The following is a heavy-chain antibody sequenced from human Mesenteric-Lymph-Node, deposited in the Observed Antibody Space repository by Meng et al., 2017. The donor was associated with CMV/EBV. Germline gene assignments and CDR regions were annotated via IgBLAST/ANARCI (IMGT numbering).Heavy chain of an antibody. J-gene: IGHJ5*02. CDR2: IYHSGST. CDR1: GFSVSSTYY. D-gene: IGHD5-18*01. V-gene: IGHV4-38-2*02. CDR3: ARVPYTYGYGWLDP. Sequence: GSLRLSCTVSGFSVSSTYYWGWIRQPPGKGLEWIGSIYHSGSTYYNPSLKSRVTMSVDTSKNQFSLSLTSVTAADTAVYYCARVPYTYGYGWLDPWGQGTLVTVSS.